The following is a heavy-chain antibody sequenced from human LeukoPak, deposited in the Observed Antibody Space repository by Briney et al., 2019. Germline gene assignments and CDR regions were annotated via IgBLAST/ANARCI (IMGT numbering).Heavy chain of an antibody. D-gene: IGHD3-22*01. J-gene: IGHJ6*03. CDR2: NIPIFGTA. V-gene: IGHV1-69*05. CDR3: ARVRGDSSGYYYYYMDV. Sequence: GASVKVSCKASGGTFSSYAISWVRQAPGQGLEWMGRNIPIFGTANYAQEFQGRVTITTDESTSTAYMELSSLRSEDTAVYYCARVRGDSSGYYYYYMDVWGKGTTVTVSS. CDR1: GGTFSSYA.